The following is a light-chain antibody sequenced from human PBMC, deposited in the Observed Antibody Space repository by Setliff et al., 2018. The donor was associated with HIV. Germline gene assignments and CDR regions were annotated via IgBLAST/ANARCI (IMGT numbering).Light chain of an antibody. CDR3: HVWDSRSDHVV. J-gene: IGLJ2*01. CDR2: YDS. CDR1: NIGSKR. V-gene: IGLV3-21*04. Sequence: SYELTQPPSVSVAPGKTARITCGGNNIGSKRVHWYQQKPGQAPVLVIYYDSDRPSGIRERFSGSNSGNTATLTISRVEAGDEADYYCHVWDSRSDHVVFGGGTKVTVL.